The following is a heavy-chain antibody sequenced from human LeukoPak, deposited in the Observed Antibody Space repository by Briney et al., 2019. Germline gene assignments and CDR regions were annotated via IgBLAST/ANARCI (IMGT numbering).Heavy chain of an antibody. CDR1: GFTVITND. J-gene: IGHJ4*02. CDR3: ARGVEPLAANALTY. D-gene: IGHD1-14*01. V-gene: IGHV3-53*01. Sequence: AGSLRLSCAASGFTVITNDMTWVRQAPGKGLEWVSVLYSDGNTKYEDSVQGRFTISRDNSKNTLYLEMNSLSPDDTAVYYCARGVEPLAANALTYWGQGTLVTVSS. CDR2: LYSDGNT.